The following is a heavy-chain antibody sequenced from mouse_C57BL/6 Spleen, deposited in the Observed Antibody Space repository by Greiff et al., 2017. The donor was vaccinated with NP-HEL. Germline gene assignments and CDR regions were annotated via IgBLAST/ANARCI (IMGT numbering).Heavy chain of an antibody. D-gene: IGHD1-1*01. CDR2: IYPRSGNT. V-gene: IGHV1-81*01. J-gene: IGHJ1*03. CDR1: GYTFTSYG. CDR3: ARAPFTTVVATRYFDV. Sequence: QVQLHQSGSELARPGASVKLSCKASGYTFTSYGISWVKQRTGQGLEWIGEIYPRSGNTYYNEKFKGKATLTADKSSSTAYMELRSLTSEDSAVYFCARAPFTTVVATRYFDVWGTGTTVTVSS.